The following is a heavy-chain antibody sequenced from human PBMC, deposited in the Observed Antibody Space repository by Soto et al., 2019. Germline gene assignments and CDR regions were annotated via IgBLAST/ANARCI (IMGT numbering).Heavy chain of an antibody. CDR2: IDPSGGST. V-gene: IGHV1-46*01. J-gene: IGHJ4*02. CDR1: GFTFTTYY. CDR3: ARVPYGATGYYAF. Sequence: QVRLVQSGAEVKKPGASVSISCKTSGFTFTTYYIHWVRQAPGQGLEWMGMIDPSGGSTTYAQKFQGRVTMTSDMSTSTVYMELSSLRSEATAVYYCARVPYGATGYYAFWGQGTLVTVSS. D-gene: IGHD3-9*01.